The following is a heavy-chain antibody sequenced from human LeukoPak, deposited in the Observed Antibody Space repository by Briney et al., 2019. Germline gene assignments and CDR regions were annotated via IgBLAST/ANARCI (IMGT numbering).Heavy chain of an antibody. Sequence: GGSLRLSCAASGFTFSSYSMTWVRQAPGKGLEWVSSISSSSSYIYYADSVKGRLTISRDNAKNSLYLQMNSLRAEDTAVYYCARARPVVRGVIYYYYGMDVWGQGTTVTVSS. CDR1: GFTFSSYS. CDR2: ISSSSSYI. D-gene: IGHD3-10*01. V-gene: IGHV3-21*01. J-gene: IGHJ6*02. CDR3: ARARPVVRGVIYYYYGMDV.